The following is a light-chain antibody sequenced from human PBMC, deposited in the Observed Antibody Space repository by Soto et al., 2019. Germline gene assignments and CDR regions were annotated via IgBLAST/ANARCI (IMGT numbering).Light chain of an antibody. CDR3: SSYTSSDTPYV. V-gene: IGLV2-14*01. CDR1: SSDVGGYNY. CDR2: EVS. J-gene: IGLJ1*01. Sequence: QSVLTQPASVSGSPGQSITISCTGTSSDVGGYNYVSWYQQHPGKAPKLMIYEVSTRPSGVSNRFSGSKSGNTASLTISGLQAEDEADYYCSSYTSSDTPYVFGGGTKVTVL.